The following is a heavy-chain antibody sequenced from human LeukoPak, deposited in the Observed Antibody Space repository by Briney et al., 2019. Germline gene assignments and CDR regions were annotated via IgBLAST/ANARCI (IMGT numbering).Heavy chain of an antibody. CDR1: GGSFSGYY. CDR3: ARVLIGATIDY. D-gene: IGHD1-26*01. CDR2: INHSGST. V-gene: IGHV4-34*01. Sequence: SETLSLTCAVHGGSFSGYYWSWIRQPPGKGLEWIGEINHSGSTNYNPSLKSRVTISVDTSKNQFSLKLSSVTAADTAVYYCARVLIGATIDYWGQGTLVTVSS. J-gene: IGHJ4*02.